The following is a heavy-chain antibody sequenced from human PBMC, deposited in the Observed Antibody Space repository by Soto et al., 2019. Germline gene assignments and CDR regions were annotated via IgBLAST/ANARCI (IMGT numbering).Heavy chain of an antibody. CDR2: IYYSGST. Sequence: PSETLSVTCTVSGGSIISYYWSWIRQPPWKGLEWIGYIYYSGSTNYNPSLKSRVTISVDTSKNQFSLKLSSVTAADTAVYYCARVFDCSGCSCCDAFDIYGQRTFFPVS. CDR1: GGSIISYY. CDR3: ARVFDCSGCSCCDAFDI. D-gene: IGHD2-15*01. V-gene: IGHV4-59*01. J-gene: IGHJ3*02.